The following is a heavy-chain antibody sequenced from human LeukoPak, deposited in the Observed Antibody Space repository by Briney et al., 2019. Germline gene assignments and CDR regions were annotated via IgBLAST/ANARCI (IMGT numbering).Heavy chain of an antibody. CDR2: ISGSGGST. CDR1: GFTFSSYA. Sequence: PGGSLRLSCAASGFTFSSYAMSWVRQAPGKGLEWVSAISGSGGSTYYADSVKGRFTISRDNSKNTLYLQMNSLRAEDTAVYYCAKDAPLDRGGRPFFDYWGQGTLVTVSS. V-gene: IGHV3-23*01. D-gene: IGHD3-10*01. J-gene: IGHJ4*02. CDR3: AKDAPLDRGGRPFFDY.